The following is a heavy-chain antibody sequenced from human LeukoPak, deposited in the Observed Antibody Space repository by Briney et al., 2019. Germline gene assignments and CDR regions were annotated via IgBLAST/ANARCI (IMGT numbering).Heavy chain of an antibody. D-gene: IGHD2-15*01. CDR3: ARGNRIPDAFDI. Sequence: PGGSLRLSCAASGFTFSSYAMHWVRQAPGKGLEWVAVISYDGSNKYYADSVKGRFTISRDNSKNTLYLQMNSLRAEDTAVYYCARGNRIPDAFDIWGQGTMVTVSS. V-gene: IGHV3-30-3*01. CDR2: ISYDGSNK. CDR1: GFTFSSYA. J-gene: IGHJ3*02.